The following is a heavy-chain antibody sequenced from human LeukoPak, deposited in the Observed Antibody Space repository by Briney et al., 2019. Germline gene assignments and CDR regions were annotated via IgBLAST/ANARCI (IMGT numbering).Heavy chain of an antibody. CDR1: GGSISSSSYY. CDR3: ATGITMIVVVNY. D-gene: IGHD3-22*01. Sequence: SETLSRTCTGSGGSISSSSYYSGWIRQPPGKWLEWIGSIYDSGSTYYNPSLKSRVTISVDTSKNQFSLKLSSVTAADTAVYYCATGITMIVVVNYWGQGTLVTVSS. CDR2: IYDSGST. V-gene: IGHV4-39*01. J-gene: IGHJ4*02.